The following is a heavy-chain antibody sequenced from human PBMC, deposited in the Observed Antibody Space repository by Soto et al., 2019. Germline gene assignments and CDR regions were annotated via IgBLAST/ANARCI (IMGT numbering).Heavy chain of an antibody. V-gene: IGHV3-53*01. Sequence: GGSLRLSCAASGFTVSGNYMSWVRQAPGKGLEWVSVIYSGGSTYYADSVKGRFTISRDNSKNTLYLQMNSLRAEDTAVYYCARDVDTATPPVRDVWGQGTTVTVSS. J-gene: IGHJ6*02. CDR2: IYSGGST. D-gene: IGHD5-18*01. CDR3: ARDVDTATPPVRDV. CDR1: GFTVSGNY.